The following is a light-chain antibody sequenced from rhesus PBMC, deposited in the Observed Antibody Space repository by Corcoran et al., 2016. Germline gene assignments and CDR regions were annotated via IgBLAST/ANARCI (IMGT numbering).Light chain of an antibody. V-gene: IGKV1-33*02. Sequence: DIQMSQSPSSLSASVGDKVTITCRASQGISNALAWYQQKPGTAPNLLIYAASSLESGDPSRFSGSRSGTDFTPTISSLQPEDFAADYCQQSYCTPHPFGGGTKVELK. CDR3: QQSYCTPHP. CDR1: QGISNA. J-gene: IGKJ4*01. CDR2: AAS.